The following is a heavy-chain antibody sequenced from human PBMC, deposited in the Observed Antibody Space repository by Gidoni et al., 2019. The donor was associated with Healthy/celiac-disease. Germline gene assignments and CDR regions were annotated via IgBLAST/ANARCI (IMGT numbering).Heavy chain of an antibody. J-gene: IGHJ3*02. CDR2: ISGSGGST. D-gene: IGHD1-26*01. Sequence: EVQLWESGGALVHPGGSLRLSYAAPGVTFSSKAMRWVRQAPGKGLEWVSAISGSGGSTYYADSVKGRFTISRDNSKNSLYLQMNSLRAEDTAVYYCAKDSWELGAFDIWGQVTMVTVSS. CDR3: AKDSWELGAFDI. CDR1: GVTFSSKA. V-gene: IGHV3-23*01.